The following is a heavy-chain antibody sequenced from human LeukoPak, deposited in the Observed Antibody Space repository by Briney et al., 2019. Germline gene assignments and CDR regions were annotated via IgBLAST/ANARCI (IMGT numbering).Heavy chain of an antibody. D-gene: IGHD3-22*01. CDR2: INEDGSEK. Sequence: GGSLRLSCAASGFTFSSYWMSWVRQAPGKGLEWVANINEDGSEKYYVDSVKGRFTISRDNAKNSLYLQMSSLRAEDTAVYYCASFYFSYYDYSGWWDWGQGTLVTVSS. V-gene: IGHV3-7*01. CDR3: ASFYFSYYDYSGWWD. CDR1: GFTFSSYW. J-gene: IGHJ4*02.